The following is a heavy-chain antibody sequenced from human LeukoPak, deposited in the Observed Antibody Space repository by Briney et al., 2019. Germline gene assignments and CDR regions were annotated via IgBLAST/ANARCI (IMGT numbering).Heavy chain of an antibody. CDR1: GYSISSGYY. Sequence: SETLSLTCTVSGYSISSGYYWGWIRQPPGKGLEWIGSIYHSGSTYYNPPLKSRVTISVDTSKNPFSLKLSSVTAADTAVYYCARDPIVVPAAPDAFDIWGQGTMVTVSS. CDR3: ARDPIVVPAAPDAFDI. J-gene: IGHJ3*02. V-gene: IGHV4-38-2*02. D-gene: IGHD2-2*01. CDR2: IYHSGST.